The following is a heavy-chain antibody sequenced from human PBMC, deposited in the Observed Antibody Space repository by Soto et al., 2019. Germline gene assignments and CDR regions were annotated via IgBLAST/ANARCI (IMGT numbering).Heavy chain of an antibody. CDR1: GGTFSSYA. CDR2: IIPIFGTA. V-gene: IGHV1-69*01. CDR3: ARATYYYDSSGYYGGGYYYYYGMDV. Sequence: QVQLVQSGAEVKKPGSSVKVSCKASGGTFSSYAISWVRQAPGQGLEWMGGIIPIFGTANYAQKFQGRVTITADESTSTAYVELSSLRSEDTAVYYCARATYYYDSSGYYGGGYYYYYGMDVWGQGTTVTVSS. D-gene: IGHD3-22*01. J-gene: IGHJ6*02.